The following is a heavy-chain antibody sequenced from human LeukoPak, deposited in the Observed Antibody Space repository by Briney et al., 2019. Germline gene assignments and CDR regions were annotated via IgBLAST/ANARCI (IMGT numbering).Heavy chain of an antibody. J-gene: IGHJ4*02. V-gene: IGHV4-59*01. CDR3: ARVSSGVYFDY. CDR2: IYYSGST. Sequence: PSETLSLTCSVSGDSNSLYYWSWIRQPPGEGLELIGYIYYSGSTNYNPSLKSRVTISVDTSKNQFSLKLSSVTAADTAVYYCARVSSGVYFDYWGQGTLVTVSS. CDR1: GDSNSLYY. D-gene: IGHD2-15*01.